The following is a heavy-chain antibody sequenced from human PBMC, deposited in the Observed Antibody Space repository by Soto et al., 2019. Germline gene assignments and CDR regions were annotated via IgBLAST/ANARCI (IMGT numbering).Heavy chain of an antibody. CDR3: ARDRDSYYFDY. J-gene: IGHJ4*02. CDR1: GGSISSGGYY. CDR2: IYYSGST. D-gene: IGHD2-15*01. V-gene: IGHV4-31*03. Sequence: QVQLQESGPGLVKPSQTLSLTCTVSGGSISSGGYYWSWIRQHPGKGLGWIGDIYYSGSTYYNPSLKSRVTTAVDTSKNQFSLKLSSVTAADTAVYYCARDRDSYYFDYWGQGTLVTVSS.